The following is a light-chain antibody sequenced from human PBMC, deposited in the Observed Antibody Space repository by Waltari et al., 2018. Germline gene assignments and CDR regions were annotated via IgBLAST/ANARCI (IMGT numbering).Light chain of an antibody. CDR1: QSVSSN. CDR3: QQYHNWPWT. CDR2: GAS. J-gene: IGKJ1*01. Sequence: EIVMTHSPVTLSVSPGERATLSCRASQSVSSNLAWYQQKPGQPPRLLFYGASTRATGIPARFSGSGSGTEFTLTISSLQSEDFVVYYCQQYHNWPWTFGQGTKVEIK. V-gene: IGKV3-15*01.